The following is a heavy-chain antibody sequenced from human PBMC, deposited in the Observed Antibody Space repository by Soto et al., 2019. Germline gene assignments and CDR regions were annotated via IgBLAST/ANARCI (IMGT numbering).Heavy chain of an antibody. V-gene: IGHV2-5*02. CDR2: IYWDDDK. CDR1: GFSLSTSGVG. CDR3: AHRRPYYGFWSGSPYGMDV. Sequence: QITLKESGPTLVKPTQTLTLTCTFSGFSLSTSGVGVGWIRQPPGKALECLALIYWDDDKRYSPSLKSRLTITKNASKKQVVLTITNMDPVDTATYCCAHRRPYYGFWSGSPYGMDVWGQGTTVTVSS. D-gene: IGHD3-3*01. J-gene: IGHJ6*02.